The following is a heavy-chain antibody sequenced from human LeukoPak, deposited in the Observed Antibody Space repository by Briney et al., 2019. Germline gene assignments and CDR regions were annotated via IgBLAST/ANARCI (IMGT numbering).Heavy chain of an antibody. CDR2: INPNSGGT. CDR1: GYTFTGYY. J-gene: IGHJ6*03. CDR3: ARGKSLRGVTKPHYYYYYMDV. Sequence: ASVKVSCKASGYTFTGYYMHWVRQAPGQGLEWMGWINPNSGGTNYAQKFQGRVTMTRDTSISTAYMELSRLRSDDTAVYYCARGKSLRGVTKPHYYYYYMDVWGKGTTVTISS. V-gene: IGHV1-2*02. D-gene: IGHD3-10*01.